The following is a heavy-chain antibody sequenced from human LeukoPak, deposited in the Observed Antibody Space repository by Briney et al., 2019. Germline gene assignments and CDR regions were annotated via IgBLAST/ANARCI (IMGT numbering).Heavy chain of an antibody. CDR2: IYTSGST. CDR1: GGSITNYY. J-gene: IGHJ3*02. V-gene: IGHV4-4*07. D-gene: IGHD2-15*01. Sequence: SETLSLTCTVSGGSITNYYWTWIRQPPGKGLEWIGRIYTSGSTNYNPSLKSRVTISVDTSKNQFSLKLSSVTAADTAVYYCARVVGGTSFDIWGQGTMVTVSS. CDR3: ARVVGGTSFDI.